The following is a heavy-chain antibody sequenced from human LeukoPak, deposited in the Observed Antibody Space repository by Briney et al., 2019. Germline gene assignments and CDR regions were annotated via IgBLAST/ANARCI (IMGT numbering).Heavy chain of an antibody. V-gene: IGHV4-34*01. J-gene: IGHJ6*02. Sequence: SETLSLTCAVYGGSFSGYYWSWIRQPPGKGLEWIGEINHSGSTNYNPSLKSRVTLSVDTSKNQFSLKLSSVTAADTAVYYCARISAGRYGMDVWGQGTTVTVSS. CDR1: GGSFSGYY. CDR3: ARISAGRYGMDV. CDR2: INHSGST. D-gene: IGHD6-25*01.